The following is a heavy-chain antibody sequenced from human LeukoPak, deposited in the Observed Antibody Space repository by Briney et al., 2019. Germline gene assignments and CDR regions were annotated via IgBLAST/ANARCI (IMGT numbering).Heavy chain of an antibody. J-gene: IGHJ4*02. D-gene: IGHD3-10*01. CDR2: ISGSGGSR. CDR1: GFTFSSCA. V-gene: IGHV3-23*01. CDR3: ARFLWFGELSSYYFDY. Sequence: SGGSLRLSCAASGFTFSSCAMSWVRQAPGKGLELVSAISGSGGSRYYADSVKGRFTISRDNSKNTLYLQMNSLRAEDTAVYYCARFLWFGELSSYYFDYWGQGTLVTVSS.